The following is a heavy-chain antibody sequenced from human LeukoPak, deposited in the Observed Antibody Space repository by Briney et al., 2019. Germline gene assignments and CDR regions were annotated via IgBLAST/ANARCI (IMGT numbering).Heavy chain of an antibody. CDR2: ISAYNGNT. Sequence: ASVKVSCKASGYTFTSYGISWVRQAPGQGLEWMGWISAYNGNTNYAQKLQGRVTMTTDTSTSTAYMELRSLRSDDTAVYYCARVGQVLRYFDWLSPGDYWGQGTLVTVSS. CDR3: ARVGQVLRYFDWLSPGDY. D-gene: IGHD3-9*01. J-gene: IGHJ4*02. CDR1: GYTFTSYG. V-gene: IGHV1-18*01.